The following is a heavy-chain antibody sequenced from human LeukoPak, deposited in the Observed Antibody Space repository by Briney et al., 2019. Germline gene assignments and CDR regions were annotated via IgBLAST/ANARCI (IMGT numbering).Heavy chain of an antibody. CDR3: ATGGSYLVY. J-gene: IGHJ4*02. CDR1: GGSITSYN. D-gene: IGHD3-10*01. V-gene: IGHV4-4*07. Sequence: KPSETLSLTCSVSGGSITSYNCSWIRQPARKGLEWIGRIYATGSTNYNPSLKSRVTISVDKSKNQFSLKLSSVTAADTAVYYCATGGSYLVYWGQGTLVTVSS. CDR2: IYATGST.